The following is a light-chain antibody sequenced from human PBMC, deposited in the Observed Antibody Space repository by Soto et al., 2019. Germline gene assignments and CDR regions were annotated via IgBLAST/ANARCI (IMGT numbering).Light chain of an antibody. CDR1: QSVNSNY. J-gene: IGKJ2*01. Sequence: EIVMTQSPATLSVSPGERATLSCRASQSVNSNYLAWYQQKPGQAPRVLIYAASNRATGIPDRFSGSGSGTDFSLTISRLEPEDFAVYYCHQYDNTPQTFGQGTKVDIK. CDR2: AAS. CDR3: HQYDNTPQT. V-gene: IGKV3-20*01.